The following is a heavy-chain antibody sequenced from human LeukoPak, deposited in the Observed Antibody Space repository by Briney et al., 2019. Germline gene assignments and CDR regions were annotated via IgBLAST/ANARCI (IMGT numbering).Heavy chain of an antibody. CDR1: GGSFSGYY. Sequence: SETLSLTCAVYGGSFSGYYWSWIRQPPGKGLEWIGEINHSGSTNYNPSLKSRVTISVDTSKNQFSLKLSSVTAADTAVYYCARDTYYYYGMDVWGQGTTVTVSS. CDR3: ARDTYYYYGMDV. V-gene: IGHV4-34*01. J-gene: IGHJ6*02. CDR2: INHSGST.